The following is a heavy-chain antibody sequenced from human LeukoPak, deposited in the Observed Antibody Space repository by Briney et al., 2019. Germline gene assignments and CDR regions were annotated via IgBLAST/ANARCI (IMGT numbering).Heavy chain of an antibody. J-gene: IGHJ4*02. Sequence: SETLSLTCTVSGGSISSFYWSWIRQPPGKGLEWIGYIYYSGSTNYNPSLKSRVTISVDTSKNQFSLKLSSVTAADTAVYYCARDRVAITHWGQGTLVTVSS. CDR3: ARDRVAITH. CDR2: IYYSGST. CDR1: GGSISSFY. V-gene: IGHV4-59*01. D-gene: IGHD2-15*01.